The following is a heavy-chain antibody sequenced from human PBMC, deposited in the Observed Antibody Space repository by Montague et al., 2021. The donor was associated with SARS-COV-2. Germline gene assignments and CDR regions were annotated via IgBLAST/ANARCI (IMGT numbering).Heavy chain of an antibody. Sequence: PALVKPTQTLTLTCTFSGFSLSTSGMCVSWIRQPPGKALEWLALIDWDDDKYYSTSLKTRLTISKDTSKNQVVLTMTNMDTVDTAKYYCSRTRMGMDHILTGYDKQYGIDDWGQGTTVTVSS. CDR1: GFSLSTSGMC. CDR3: SRTRMGMDHILTGYDKQYGIDD. V-gene: IGHV2-70*01. J-gene: IGHJ6*02. D-gene: IGHD3-9*01. CDR2: IDWDDDK.